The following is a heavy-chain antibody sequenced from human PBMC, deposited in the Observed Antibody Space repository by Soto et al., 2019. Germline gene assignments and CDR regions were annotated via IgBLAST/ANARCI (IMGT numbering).Heavy chain of an antibody. CDR1: GGSISSGGYY. Sequence: SETLSLTCTVSGGSISSGGYYWSWIRQHPGKGLEWIGYIYYSGSTYYNPSLKSRVTISVDTSKNQFSLKLSSVTAADTAVYYCARARGTITMVRGVRSWFDPWGQGTLVTRLL. CDR2: IYYSGST. D-gene: IGHD3-10*01. CDR3: ARARGTITMVRGVRSWFDP. J-gene: IGHJ5*02. V-gene: IGHV4-31*03.